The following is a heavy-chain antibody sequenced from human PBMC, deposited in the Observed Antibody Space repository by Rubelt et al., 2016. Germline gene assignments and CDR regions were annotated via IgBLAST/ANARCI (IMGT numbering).Heavy chain of an antibody. J-gene: IGHJ6*03. CDR1: GGSISSSSYY. CDR2: IYYSGST. V-gene: IGHV4-39*07. Sequence: QVQLQESGPGLVKPSETLSLTCTVSGGSISSSSYYWGWIRQPPGKGLEWIGSIYYSGSTNYNPSLNSRVTIVVDTSKNQFSLKLSSVTAADTAVYYCARLYGYYYYYMDVWGKGTTVTVSS. CDR3: ARLYGYYYYYMDV. D-gene: IGHD2-2*02.